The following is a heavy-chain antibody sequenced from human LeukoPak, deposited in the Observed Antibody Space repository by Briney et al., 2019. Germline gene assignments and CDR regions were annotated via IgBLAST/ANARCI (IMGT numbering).Heavy chain of an antibody. J-gene: IGHJ4*02. V-gene: IGHV3-23*01. Sequence: GGSLRLSCAASGFTFSSYAMSWVRQAPGKGLEWVSAISGSGGSTYYADSVKGRFTISRDNAKNSLYLRMNSLRAEDTAVYYCASLKSGYYNWGQGTLVTVSS. CDR3: ASLKSGYYN. D-gene: IGHD3-22*01. CDR2: ISGSGGST. CDR1: GFTFSSYA.